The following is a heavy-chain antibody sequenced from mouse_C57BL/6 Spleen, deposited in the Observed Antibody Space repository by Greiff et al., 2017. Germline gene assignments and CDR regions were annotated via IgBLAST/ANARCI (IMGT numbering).Heavy chain of an antibody. J-gene: IGHJ4*01. Sequence: EVQRVESGPGLVKPSQSLSLTCSVTGYSITSGYYWNWIRQFPGNKLEWMGYISYDGSNNYNPSLKNRISITRDTSKNQFFLKLNSVTTEDTATYYCARVYSLYAMDYWGQGTSVTVSS. V-gene: IGHV3-6*01. D-gene: IGHD2-12*01. CDR3: ARVYSLYAMDY. CDR1: GYSITSGYY. CDR2: ISYDGSN.